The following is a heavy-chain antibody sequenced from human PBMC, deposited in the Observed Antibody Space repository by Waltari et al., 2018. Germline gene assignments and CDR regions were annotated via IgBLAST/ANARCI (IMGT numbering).Heavy chain of an antibody. CDR2: VRGDGRA. CDR3: ARDRGRGLYLDS. CDR1: GDSMSRSEF. J-gene: IGHJ4*01. D-gene: IGHD2-15*01. Sequence: QLQESGPRLVKPSGTLSLTCGVSGDSMSRSEFWSWVRQPPGKGLEWIGQVRGDGRANYNPSFASRVTVSLDTYNNQFSLMVTSATAADTAVYYCARDRGRGLYLDSWGPGTLVTVSP. V-gene: IGHV4-4*02.